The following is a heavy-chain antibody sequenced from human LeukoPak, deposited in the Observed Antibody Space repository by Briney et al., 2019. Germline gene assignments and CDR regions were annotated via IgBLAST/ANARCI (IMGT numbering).Heavy chain of an antibody. CDR3: ARSDGWSRGRFDY. D-gene: IGHD6-19*01. CDR2: IYYNGST. Sequence: SETLSLTCTVSGGSISGYYWSWIRQPPGKGLEWIGYIYYNGSTNYNPSLKSRVTISVDTSKNQFSLKLSSVTAADTAEYYCARSDGWSRGRFDYWGQGTLVTVSS. CDR1: GGSISGYY. V-gene: IGHV4-59*08. J-gene: IGHJ4*02.